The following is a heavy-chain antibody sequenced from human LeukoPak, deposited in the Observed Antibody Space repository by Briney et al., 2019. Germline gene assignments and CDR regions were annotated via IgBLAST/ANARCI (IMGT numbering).Heavy chain of an antibody. J-gene: IGHJ6*04. CDR2: IWSDGSNK. D-gene: IGHD2-15*01. Sequence: GGSLRLSCAASGFIFSNYGIHWVRQAPGKGLEWVAVIWSDGSNKYYADSVKGRITISRDNSKNTLYLQMNSLRAEDTAVYYCARGPCSGSSCYPYHYYGMDVWGKGTTVTVSS. CDR3: ARGPCSGSSCYPYHYYGMDV. V-gene: IGHV3-33*01. CDR1: GFIFSNYG.